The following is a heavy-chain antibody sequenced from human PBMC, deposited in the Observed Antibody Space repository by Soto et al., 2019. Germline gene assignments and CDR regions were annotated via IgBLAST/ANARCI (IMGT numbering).Heavy chain of an antibody. D-gene: IGHD3-22*01. V-gene: IGHV3-11*06. CDR1: GFTFSDYY. CDR2: ISSSSSYT. J-gene: IGHJ4*02. CDR3: ARDTDDSSGYYPYYFDY. Sequence: VGSLRLSCAASGFTFSDYYMSWIRQAPGKGLEWVSYISSSSSYTNYADSVKGRFTISRDNAKNSLYLQMNSLRAEDTAVYYCARDTDDSSGYYPYYFDYWGQGTLVTVSS.